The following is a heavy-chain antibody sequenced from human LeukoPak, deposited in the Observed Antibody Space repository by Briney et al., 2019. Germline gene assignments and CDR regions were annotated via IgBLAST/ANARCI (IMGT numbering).Heavy chain of an antibody. CDR3: ARAARGRSAAGTVDY. CDR2: IYYSGST. V-gene: IGHV4-59*01. D-gene: IGHD6-13*01. Sequence: PSETLSLTCTVSGGSISSYYWSWIRQPPGKGLEWIGYIYYSGSTNYNPSLKSRVTISVDTSKNQFSLKLSSVTAADTAVYYCARAARGRSAAGTVDYWGQGTLVTVSS. CDR1: GGSISSYY. J-gene: IGHJ4*02.